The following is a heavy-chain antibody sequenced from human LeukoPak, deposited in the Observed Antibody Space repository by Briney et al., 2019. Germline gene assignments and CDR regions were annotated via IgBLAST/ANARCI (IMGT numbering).Heavy chain of an antibody. CDR2: IYTSGST. Sequence: SETLSLTCTVSGGSISSYYWSWIRQPAGKGLEWIGRIYTSGSTNYNPSLKSRVTISVDTSKNQFSLKLSSVTAADTAVYYCARTGPNLPRDYYYYYMDVWGKGTTVTVSS. D-gene: IGHD1-14*01. J-gene: IGHJ6*03. CDR1: GGSISSYY. CDR3: ARTGPNLPRDYYYYYMDV. V-gene: IGHV4-4*07.